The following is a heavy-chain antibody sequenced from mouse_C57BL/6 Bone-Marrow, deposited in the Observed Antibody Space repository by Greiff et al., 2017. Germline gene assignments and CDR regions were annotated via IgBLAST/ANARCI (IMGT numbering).Heavy chain of an antibody. V-gene: IGHV5-9*01. CDR2: ISGGGGNT. D-gene: IGHD1-1*01. CDR3: ARHNYYGSSSDWYFDV. CDR1: GFTFSSYT. Sequence: EVHLVESGGGLVKPGGSLKLSCAASGFTFSSYTMSWVRQTPEKRLEWVATISGGGGNTYYPDSVKGRFTISRDNAKNTLYLQMSSLRSEDTALYYCARHNYYGSSSDWYFDVWGTGTTVTVSS. J-gene: IGHJ1*03.